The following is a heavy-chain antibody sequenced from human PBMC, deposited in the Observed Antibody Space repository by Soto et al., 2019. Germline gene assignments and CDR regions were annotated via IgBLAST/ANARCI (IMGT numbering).Heavy chain of an antibody. CDR1: GGSISSSNW. CDR2: IYHSGST. V-gene: IGHV4-4*02. J-gene: IGHJ6*02. CDR3: ARVEQLIYYGMDV. Sequence: SETLSLTCAVSGGSISSSNWWSGVRQPPGKGLEWIGEIYHSGSTNYNPSLKSRVTISVDKSKNQFSLKLSSVTAADTAVYYCARVEQLIYYGMDVWGQGTTVTVSS. D-gene: IGHD5-18*01.